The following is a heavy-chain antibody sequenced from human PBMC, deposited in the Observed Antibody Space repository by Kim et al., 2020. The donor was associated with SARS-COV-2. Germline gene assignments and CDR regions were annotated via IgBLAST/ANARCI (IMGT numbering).Heavy chain of an antibody. Sequence: ASVKVSCKASGYTFTSYDINWVRQATGQGLEWMGWMNPNSGNTGYAQKFQGRVTMTRNTSISTAYMELSSLRSEDTAVYYCARGRRDIVVVIAIRYYYYGMDVWGLGTPVTVSS. J-gene: IGHJ6*02. D-gene: IGHD2-21*01. CDR1: GYTFTSYD. CDR3: ARGRRDIVVVIAIRYYYYGMDV. V-gene: IGHV1-8*01. CDR2: MNPNSGNT.